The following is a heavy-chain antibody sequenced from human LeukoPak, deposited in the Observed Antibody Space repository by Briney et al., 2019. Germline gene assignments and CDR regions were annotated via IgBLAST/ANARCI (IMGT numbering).Heavy chain of an antibody. CDR3: ARDKVYYYDSSGYSYYWYFDL. Sequence: GGSLRLSCAASGFTVSSNYMSWVRQAPGKGLEWVSVIYSGGSTYYADSVKGRFTISRDNSKNTLYLQMNSLRAEDTAVYYCARDKVYYYDSSGYSYYWYFDLWAVAPWSLSPQ. V-gene: IGHV3-66*01. CDR2: IYSGGST. CDR1: GFTVSSNY. J-gene: IGHJ2*01. D-gene: IGHD3-22*01.